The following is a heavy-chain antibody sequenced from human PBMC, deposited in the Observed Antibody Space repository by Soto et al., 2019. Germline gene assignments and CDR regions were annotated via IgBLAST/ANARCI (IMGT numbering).Heavy chain of an antibody. D-gene: IGHD2-8*01. CDR2: ISGSGGST. J-gene: IGHJ6*02. V-gene: IGHV3-23*01. CDR3: ARSTRYCTNGVCSYYYYYGMDV. Sequence: PGGSLRLSCAASGFTFSSYAMSWVRQAPGKGLEWVSAISGSGGSTYYPDSVKGRSTISRDNSKNTLYLQMNSLRAKDTDVYYCARSTRYCTNGVCSYYYYYGMDVWGQGTTVTVSS. CDR1: GFTFSSYA.